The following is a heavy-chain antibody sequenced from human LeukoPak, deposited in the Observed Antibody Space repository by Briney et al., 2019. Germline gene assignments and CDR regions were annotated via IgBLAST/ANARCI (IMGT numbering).Heavy chain of an antibody. Sequence: PSETLSLTCAVSGGSISSSNWWSWVRQPPGKGLEWIGEINHSGSTNYNPSLKSRVTISVDTSKNQFSLKLSSVTAADTAVYYCARGQFWSGNYYYYYMDVWGKGTTVTVSS. J-gene: IGHJ6*03. CDR2: INHSGST. CDR1: GGSISSSNW. D-gene: IGHD1-14*01. V-gene: IGHV4-4*02. CDR3: ARGQFWSGNYYYYYMDV.